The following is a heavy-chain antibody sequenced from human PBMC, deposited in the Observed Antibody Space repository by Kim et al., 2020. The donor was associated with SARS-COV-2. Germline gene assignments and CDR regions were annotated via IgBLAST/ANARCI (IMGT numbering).Heavy chain of an antibody. J-gene: IGHJ4*02. CDR3: AGLLWFGELWLDY. D-gene: IGHD3-10*01. Sequence: SETLSLTCTVSGGSISSGGYYWSWIRQHPGKGLEWIGYIYYSGSTYYNPSLKSRVTISVDTTKNQFSLKLSSVTAADTAVYYCAGLLWFGELWLDYWGQGTLVTVSS. V-gene: IGHV4-31*03. CDR2: IYYSGST. CDR1: GGSISSGGYY.